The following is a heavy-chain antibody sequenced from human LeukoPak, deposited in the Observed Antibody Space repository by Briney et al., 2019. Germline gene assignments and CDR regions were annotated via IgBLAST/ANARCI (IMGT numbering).Heavy chain of an antibody. D-gene: IGHD5-24*01. J-gene: IGHJ4*02. Sequence: SQTLSLTCTVSGGSISSYYWSWIRQPPGKGLEWIGSIYHSGSTNYNPSLKSRVTISVDTSKNQFSLKLRSVTAADTAVYYCARENGYKYDYWGQGTLVTVSS. V-gene: IGHV4-59*01. CDR2: IYHSGST. CDR3: ARENGYKYDY. CDR1: GGSISSYY.